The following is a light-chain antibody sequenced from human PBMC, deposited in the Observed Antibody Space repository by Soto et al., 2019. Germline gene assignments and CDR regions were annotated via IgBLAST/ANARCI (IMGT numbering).Light chain of an antibody. CDR2: YDN. CDR3: QVWDSSSDHMI. J-gene: IGLJ2*01. V-gene: IGLV3-21*04. Sequence: SYELTQPPSVSVAPGKTASITCGGSNIGSKSVHWYQQKPGQAPVLVIYYDNDRPSGIPERFSGSNSGITATLTISRVEAGDEADYYCQVWDSSSDHMIFGGGTKLTVL. CDR1: NIGSKS.